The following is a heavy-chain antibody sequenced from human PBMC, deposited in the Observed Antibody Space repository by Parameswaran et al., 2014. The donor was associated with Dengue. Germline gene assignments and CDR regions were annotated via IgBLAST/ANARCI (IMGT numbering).Heavy chain of an antibody. CDR2: IYHSGST. J-gene: IGHJ6*02. D-gene: IGHD2-15*01. Sequence: VRQMPGKGLEWIGEIYHSGSTNYNPSLKSRVTISVDKSKNQFSLKLSSVTAADTAVYYCARDFEGYCSGGSCYYDYYYGMDVWGQGTTVTVSS. CDR3: ARDFEGYCSGGSCYYDYYYGMDV. V-gene: IGHV4-4*02.